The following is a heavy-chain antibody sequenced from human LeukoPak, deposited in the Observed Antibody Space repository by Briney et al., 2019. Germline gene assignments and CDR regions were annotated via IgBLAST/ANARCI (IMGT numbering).Heavy chain of an antibody. V-gene: IGHV3-23*01. J-gene: IGHJ4*02. CDR3: AKGGESSSWLFDY. CDR1: GFTFSSYA. Sequence: GGSLRLSCAASGFTFSSYAMSWVRQAPGKGLQWVSALSGSGLSTYYADSVKGRFTISRDNSKNTLYLQMNSLRAEVTAVYYCAKGGESSSWLFDYWGQGTLVPVSS. CDR2: LSGSGLST. D-gene: IGHD6-13*01.